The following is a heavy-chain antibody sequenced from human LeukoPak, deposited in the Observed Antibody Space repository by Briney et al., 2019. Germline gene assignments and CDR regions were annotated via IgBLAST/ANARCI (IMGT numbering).Heavy chain of an antibody. V-gene: IGHV4-39*01. Sequence: PSETLSLTCTVSGGSISSSSYYWGWIHQPPGKGLEWIGIIYYSGSTYYNPSLKSRLTISVDTYKNQFSLKLSSVTATDTAVYYCARRGYCSSTSCYEYWFDPWGQGTLVTVSS. J-gene: IGHJ5*02. CDR2: IYYSGST. CDR3: ARRGYCSSTSCYEYWFDP. D-gene: IGHD2-2*01. CDR1: GGSISSSSYY.